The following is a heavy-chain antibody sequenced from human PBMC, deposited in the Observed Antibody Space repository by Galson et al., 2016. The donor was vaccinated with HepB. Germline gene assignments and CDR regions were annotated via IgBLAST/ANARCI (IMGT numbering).Heavy chain of an antibody. J-gene: IGHJ5*02. CDR2: MYYNYSP. CDR1: GASIRSYY. V-gene: IGHV4-59*01. CDR3: ARKQVGNNWFDP. Sequence: SETLSLTCTVSGASIRSYYWSWVRQPPGKGLEWIGCMYYNYSPTYNPSLKSRVPMLVDTSKNQFSLKVSAVTAADTAVYYCARKQVGNNWFDPWGQGALVTVSS. D-gene: IGHD1-14*01.